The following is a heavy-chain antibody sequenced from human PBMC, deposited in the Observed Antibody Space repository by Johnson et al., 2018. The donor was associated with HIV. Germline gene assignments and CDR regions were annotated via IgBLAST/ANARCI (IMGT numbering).Heavy chain of an antibody. CDR1: GFTFSSYG. V-gene: IGHV3-30*18. J-gene: IGHJ3*02. Sequence: QVQLVESGGGVVQPGRSLRLSCAASGFTFSSYGMHWVRQAPVNGLEWVAVISYDGSNKYYADSVTGRFTISRDNSKNTLYLQMNSLRAEDTAVYYCAKDLELSPGTARAVGGSFDIWGQGTMVTVSS. D-gene: IGHD6-19*01. CDR2: ISYDGSNK. CDR3: AKDLELSPGTARAVGGSFDI.